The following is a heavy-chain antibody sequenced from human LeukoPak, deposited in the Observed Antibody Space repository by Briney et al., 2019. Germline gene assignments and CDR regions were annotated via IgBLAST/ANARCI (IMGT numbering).Heavy chain of an antibody. V-gene: IGHV1-8*01. Sequence: ASVKVPCKASGYTFTSYDINWVRQATGQGLEWMGWMNPNSGNTGYAQKFQGRVTMTRNTSISTAYMELSSLRSEDTAVYYCARGVEMATIADYWGQGTLVTVSS. CDR3: ARGVEMATIADY. CDR1: GYTFTSYD. D-gene: IGHD5-24*01. CDR2: MNPNSGNT. J-gene: IGHJ4*02.